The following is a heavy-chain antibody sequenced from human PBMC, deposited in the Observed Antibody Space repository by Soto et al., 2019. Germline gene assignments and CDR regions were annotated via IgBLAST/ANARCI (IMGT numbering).Heavy chain of an antibody. V-gene: IGHV2-5*02. CDR1: GFSLSTSGVG. CDR3: AHRRKEMATIGPYDY. J-gene: IGHJ4*02. Sequence: QITLKESGPTLVKPTQTLTLTRTFSGFSLSTSGVGVGWIRQPPGKALEWLALIYWDDDKRYSPSLKSRLTITKDTSKNQVVLTMTNMDPVDTATYYCAHRRKEMATIGPYDYWGQGTLVTVSS. D-gene: IGHD5-12*01. CDR2: IYWDDDK.